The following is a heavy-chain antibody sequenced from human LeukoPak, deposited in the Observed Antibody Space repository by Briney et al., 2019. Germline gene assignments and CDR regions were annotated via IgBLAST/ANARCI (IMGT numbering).Heavy chain of an antibody. CDR2: ISGSGGST. J-gene: IGHJ4*02. CDR1: GFTFSSYA. CDR3: ARVPPGGSYTFFDY. D-gene: IGHD1-26*01. V-gene: IGHV3-23*01. Sequence: PGGSLRLSCAASGFTFSSYAMSWVRQAPGKGLEWVSAISGSGGSTYYADSVKGRFTISRDNSKNTVYLQMNSLRAEDTAVYYCARVPPGGSYTFFDYWGQGTLVTVSS.